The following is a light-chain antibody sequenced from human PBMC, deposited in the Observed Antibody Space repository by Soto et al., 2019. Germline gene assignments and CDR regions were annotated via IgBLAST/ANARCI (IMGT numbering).Light chain of an antibody. CDR3: SSYTSSSTLVV. CDR2: DVS. Sequence: QSALTQPASVSGSPGQSITISCTGTSSDVGGYNYVSWYQQHPGKAPKLMIYDVSNRPSGVSNRFSGSKSGNTASLTISVLPADDEADYYCSSYTSSSTLVVFGTGTKLTVL. V-gene: IGLV2-14*01. J-gene: IGLJ1*01. CDR1: SSDVGGYNY.